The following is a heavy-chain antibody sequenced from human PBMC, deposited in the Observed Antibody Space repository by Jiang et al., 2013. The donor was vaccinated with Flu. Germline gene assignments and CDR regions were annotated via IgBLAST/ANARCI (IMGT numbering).Heavy chain of an antibody. J-gene: IGHJ4*02. D-gene: IGHD1-26*01. V-gene: IGHV4-39*01. CDR2: IYYSGST. CDR3: AIESGSYSVNPFDY. Sequence: GLVKPSETLSLTCTVSGGSISSSSYYWGWIRQPPGKGLEWIGSIYYSGSTYYNPSLKSRVTISVDTSKNQFSLKLSSVTAADTAVYYCAIESGSYSVNPFDYWGQGTLVTVSS. CDR1: GGSISSSSYY.